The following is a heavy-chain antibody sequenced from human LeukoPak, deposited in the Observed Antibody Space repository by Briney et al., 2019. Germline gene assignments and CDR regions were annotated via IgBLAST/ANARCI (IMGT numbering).Heavy chain of an antibody. CDR2: IYHGGST. J-gene: IGHJ5*02. Sequence: SETLSLTYAVSGGSISSFNWWSWVRQPPGKGLEWIGEIYHGGSTNYNPSLKGRLKISADTSKNQFSLKLSSVTVADTAVYYRARCTGQYYYDSSGLSWGQGTLVTVSS. CDR3: ARCTGQYYYDSSGLS. CDR1: GGSISSFNW. D-gene: IGHD3-22*01. V-gene: IGHV4-4*02.